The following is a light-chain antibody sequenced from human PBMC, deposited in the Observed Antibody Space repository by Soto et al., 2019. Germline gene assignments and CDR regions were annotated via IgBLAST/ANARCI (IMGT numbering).Light chain of an antibody. Sequence: EIVLTQSPATLSLSPGERATLSCRASQSVSSYLAWYQQKPGQAPRLLIYDASNRATVIPARFSGGGSGTDFTLTISILEPEDFAVYYCTQRFNLHRFTFGKETKLAIK. V-gene: IGKV3-11*01. CDR1: QSVSSY. CDR3: TQRFNLHRFT. CDR2: DAS. J-gene: IGKJ2*01.